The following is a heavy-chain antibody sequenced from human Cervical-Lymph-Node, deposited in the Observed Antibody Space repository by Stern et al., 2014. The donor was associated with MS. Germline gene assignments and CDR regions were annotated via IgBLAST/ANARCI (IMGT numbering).Heavy chain of an antibody. CDR1: GFTFSSYG. D-gene: IGHD6-6*01. J-gene: IGHJ4*02. V-gene: IGHV3-33*01. CDR3: ARGDSSSPLEY. Sequence: VQLVESGGGVVQPGRSLRLSCAASGFTFSSYGMHWVRQTPGKGLAWVAVIWYDGSNNSYADSVMGRFTISRDNSENTLYLQMNSLRAEDTAVYYCARGDSSSPLEYWGQGTLVTVSS. CDR2: IWYDGSNN.